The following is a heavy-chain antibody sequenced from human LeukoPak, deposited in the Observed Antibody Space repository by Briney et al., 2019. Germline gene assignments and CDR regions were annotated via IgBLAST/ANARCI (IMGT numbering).Heavy chain of an antibody. D-gene: IGHD5-12*01. CDR2: FDPEDGET. Sequence: ASVKVSCKVSGYTLTELSMHWVRQAPGKGLEWMGGFDPEDGETICAQKFQGRVTMTEDTSTDTAYMELSSLRSEDTAVYYCATDIVATTANDYWGQGTLVTVSS. CDR1: GYTLTELS. CDR3: ATDIVATTANDY. J-gene: IGHJ4*02. V-gene: IGHV1-24*01.